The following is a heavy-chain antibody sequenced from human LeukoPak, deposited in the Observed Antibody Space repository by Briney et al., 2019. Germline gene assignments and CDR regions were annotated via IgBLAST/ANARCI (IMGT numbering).Heavy chain of an antibody. D-gene: IGHD6-13*01. J-gene: IGHJ4*02. CDR1: GGSFSGCY. Sequence: SETLSLTCAVYGGSFSGCYWSWIRQPPGKGLEWIGEINHSGSTNYNPSLKSRVTISVDTSKNQFSLKLSSVTAADTAVYYCAAAGSSGSWLPFDYWGQGTLVTVSS. CDR3: AAAGSSGSWLPFDY. CDR2: INHSGST. V-gene: IGHV4-34*01.